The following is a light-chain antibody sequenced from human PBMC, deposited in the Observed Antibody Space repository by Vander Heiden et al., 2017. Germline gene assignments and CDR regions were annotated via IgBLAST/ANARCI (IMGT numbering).Light chain of an antibody. CDR3: SSYTSSSTYVV. J-gene: IGLJ2*01. Sequence: QSALTQPASVSGSPGQSNTIACTGTSSDVGGYNYVSWYQQHPGKAPKLMIYDVSNRPSGVSNRFSGSKSGNTASLTISGLQAEDEADYYCSSYTSSSTYVVFGGGTKLTVL. CDR2: DVS. CDR1: SSDVGGYNY. V-gene: IGLV2-14*01.